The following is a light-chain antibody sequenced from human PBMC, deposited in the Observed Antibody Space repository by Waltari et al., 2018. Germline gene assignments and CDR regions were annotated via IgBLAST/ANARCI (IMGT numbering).Light chain of an antibody. CDR2: AAS. V-gene: IGKV1-9*01. J-gene: IGKJ4*01. CDR1: QGISNY. Sequence: DIQLTQSPSFLSASIGDRVPITCRASQGISNYLAWYQKKPGTAPKLLIYAASTLQSGVPSRFSGSGSGTEFTLTVSSLQPEDFATYYCQELDTYPQSLTFGGGTKVEI. CDR3: QELDTYPQSLT.